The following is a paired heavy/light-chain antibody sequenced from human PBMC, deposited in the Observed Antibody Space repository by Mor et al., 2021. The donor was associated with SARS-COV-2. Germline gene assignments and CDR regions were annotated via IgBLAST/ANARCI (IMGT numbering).Heavy chain of an antibody. V-gene: IGHV3-7*01. CDR2: IKKDGTEK. D-gene: IGHD3-10*01. Sequence: EAQLVESGGGLVQPGGSLRLSCTASGFTFSDSWMSWVRQVPGKGLEWVANIKKDGTEKYYMDSVKGRFTISRDNAKNSVYLQMNSLRAEDTAVYYCASRELWFGEFINWGQGTLVTVSS. J-gene: IGHJ4*02. CDR1: GFTFSDSW. CDR3: ASRELWFGEFIN.
Light chain of an antibody. V-gene: IGLV1-40*01. Sequence: QSVLTQPPSVSGAPGQRVTISCTGTSSNIGARYDVHWYQQLPGTAPKVLIYANNNRPSGVPDRFSGSKSDTSASLAINGLLAEDEGDYYCQSYDTSLSAWVFGGGTKLTVL. J-gene: IGLJ3*02. CDR1: SSNIGARYD. CDR2: ANN. CDR3: QSYDTSLSAWV.